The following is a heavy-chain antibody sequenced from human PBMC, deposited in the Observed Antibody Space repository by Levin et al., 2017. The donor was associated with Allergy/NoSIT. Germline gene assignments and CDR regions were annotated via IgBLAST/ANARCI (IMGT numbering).Heavy chain of an antibody. CDR2: ISDNGVNT. CDR1: GFTFISYS. CDR3: VKGGQYSGSWLSDD. D-gene: IGHD2-21*01. V-gene: IGHV3-64D*06. Sequence: ASVKVSCSTSGFTFISYSLHWVRQAPGKGLEYVSGISDNGVNTYYADSVKGRFTISRDDSKNTLYLQTSSLRLEDTAVYYCVKGGQYSGSWLSDDWGQGILVTVSS. J-gene: IGHJ4*02.